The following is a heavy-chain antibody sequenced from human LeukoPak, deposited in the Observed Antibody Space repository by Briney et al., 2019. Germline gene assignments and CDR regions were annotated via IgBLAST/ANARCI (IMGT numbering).Heavy chain of an antibody. V-gene: IGHV4-38-2*01. D-gene: IGHD6-19*01. CDR1: GYSISSGYY. CDR3: ARRQLYAFDI. CDR2: IYHSGST. Sequence: SETLSLTCAVSGYSISSGYYWVWIRQPPGKGLEWIGSIYHSGSTYYNPSLKSRVTISVDTSKNQFSLKLSSVTAADTAVYYCARRQLYAFDIWGQGTMVTVSS. J-gene: IGHJ3*02.